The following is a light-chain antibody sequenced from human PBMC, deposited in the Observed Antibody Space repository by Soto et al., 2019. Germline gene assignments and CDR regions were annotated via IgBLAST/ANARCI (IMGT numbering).Light chain of an antibody. J-gene: IGLJ2*01. Sequence: QSVLTQPPSVSGAPGQRVTISCTGSSSNIGAGYDVHGYQQLPGTAPKLLIYGNSNRPSGVPDRFSGSKSGTSASLAITGLQAEDEADYYCQSYDSSLSASEVVFGGGTKLTVL. CDR3: QSYDSSLSASEVV. CDR2: GNS. CDR1: SSNIGAGYD. V-gene: IGLV1-40*01.